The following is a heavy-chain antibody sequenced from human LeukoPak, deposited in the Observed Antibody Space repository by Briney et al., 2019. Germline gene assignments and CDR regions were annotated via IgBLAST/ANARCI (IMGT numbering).Heavy chain of an antibody. V-gene: IGHV1-69*13. D-gene: IGHD2-2*01. CDR3: ARVGRSVVVPAATGAYFDY. Sequence: SVKVSCKASGGTFSSYAISWVRQAPGQGLEWMGGIIPIFGTANYAQKFQGRVTITADESTSTAYMELSSLRSEDTAVYYCARVGRSVVVPAATGAYFDYWGQGTLVTVSS. CDR2: IIPIFGTA. J-gene: IGHJ4*02. CDR1: GGTFSSYA.